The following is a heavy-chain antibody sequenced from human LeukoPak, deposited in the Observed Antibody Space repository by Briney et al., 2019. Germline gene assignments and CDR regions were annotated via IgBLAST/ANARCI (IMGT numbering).Heavy chain of an antibody. V-gene: IGHV3-53*01. CDR3: ARDRSYGLGATFDY. Sequence: GGSLRLXCAASGFTVSSNYMSWVRRAPGKGLESVSVIYSGGSTYYADSVKGRFTISRDNSKNTLYLQMNSLRAEDTAVYYCARDRSYGLGATFDYWGQGTLVTVSS. D-gene: IGHD1-26*01. CDR2: IYSGGST. CDR1: GFTVSSNY. J-gene: IGHJ4*02.